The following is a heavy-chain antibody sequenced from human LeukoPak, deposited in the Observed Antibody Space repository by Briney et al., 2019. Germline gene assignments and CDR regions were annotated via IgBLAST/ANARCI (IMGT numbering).Heavy chain of an antibody. D-gene: IGHD6-13*01. J-gene: IGHJ6*03. CDR1: GYTFTSYA. Sequence: ASVTVSCKASGYTFTSYAMNWVRQAPGQGLEWMGWINTNTGNPTYAQGFTGRFVFSLDASVSTAYLQISSLKAEDTAVYYCAREGQQQLAYYYYYYMDVWGKGTTVTVSS. V-gene: IGHV7-4-1*02. CDR2: INTNTGNP. CDR3: AREGQQQLAYYYYYYMDV.